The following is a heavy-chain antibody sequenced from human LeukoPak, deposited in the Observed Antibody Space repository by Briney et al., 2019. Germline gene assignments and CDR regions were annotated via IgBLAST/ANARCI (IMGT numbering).Heavy chain of an antibody. Sequence: SETLSLTCTVSGGSIGTYYWSWVRQSPGTGLEWIGYIYVTGTRYNPYLQSRVTISVDRSRNKFFLKMTSVTAADTAVYYCARHIGGGIEDMDVWGRGTKVTVSS. CDR1: GGSIGTYY. CDR3: ARHIGGGIEDMDV. D-gene: IGHD3-16*02. J-gene: IGHJ6*03. V-gene: IGHV4-59*08. CDR2: IYVTGT.